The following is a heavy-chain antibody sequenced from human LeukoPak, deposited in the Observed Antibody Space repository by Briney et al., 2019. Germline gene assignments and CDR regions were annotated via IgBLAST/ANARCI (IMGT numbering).Heavy chain of an antibody. V-gene: IGHV3-15*01. J-gene: IGHJ4*02. CDR1: GFTFNNAW. CDR3: TTVGDYDYFDY. Sequence: GGSLRLSCAASGFTFNNAWMNWVRQAPGKGLEWVGRIKSKTEGGTTVYAATVKGRFIISRDDSKNMLYLQMNSLKTEDTGVYYCTTVGDYDYFDYWGQGTLVTVSS. CDR2: IKSKTEGGTT. D-gene: IGHD5-12*01.